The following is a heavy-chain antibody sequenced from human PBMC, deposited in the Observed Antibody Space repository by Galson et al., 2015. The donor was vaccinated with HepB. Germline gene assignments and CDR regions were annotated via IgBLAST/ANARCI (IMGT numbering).Heavy chain of an antibody. CDR1: GFTFSSYS. D-gene: IGHD2-2*02. Sequence: SLRLSCAASGFTFSSYSMNWVRQAPGKGLEWVSSISSSSSYIYYADSVKGRYTISRDNAKNSLCLQMNSLRAEDTAVYYCARGPSCSSTSCYRVYYYYYMDVWGKGTTVTVSS. CDR3: ARGPSCSSTSCYRVYYYYYMDV. J-gene: IGHJ6*03. V-gene: IGHV3-21*01. CDR2: ISSSSSYI.